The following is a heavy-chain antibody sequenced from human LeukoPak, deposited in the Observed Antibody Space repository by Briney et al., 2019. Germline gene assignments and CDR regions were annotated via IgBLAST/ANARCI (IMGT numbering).Heavy chain of an antibody. CDR3: ARACPPLGYCSGTSCYYYYYYYMDV. J-gene: IGHJ6*03. D-gene: IGHD2-2*01. Sequence: GASVKVSCKASGGTFSTFGISWVRQAPGQGLEWMGGTIPVFGTAIYAQKFQGRVTITADESTSTAYMELRSLRSDDTAVYYCARACPPLGYCSGTSCYYYYYYYMDVWGKGTTVTISS. V-gene: IGHV1-69*13. CDR2: TIPVFGTA. CDR1: GGTFSTFG.